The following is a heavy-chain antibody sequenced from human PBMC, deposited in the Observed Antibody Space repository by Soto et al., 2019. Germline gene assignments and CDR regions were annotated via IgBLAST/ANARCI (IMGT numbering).Heavy chain of an antibody. Sequence: SETLSLTCAVYGGFLSESYWTWIRQPPGKGLEWIGEINHVGGTNYDPSLKSRVTMSVDTSQNQFSLRLISVTAADTAMYFCVRIRYQLPSSVLWLDPWGQGTPVTVSS. CDR3: VRIRYQLPSSVLWLDP. CDR1: GGFLSESY. D-gene: IGHD3-16*01. CDR2: INHVGGT. V-gene: IGHV4-34*01. J-gene: IGHJ5*02.